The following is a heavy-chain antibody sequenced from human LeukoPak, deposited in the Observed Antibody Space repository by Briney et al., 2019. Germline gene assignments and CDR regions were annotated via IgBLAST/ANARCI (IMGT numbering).Heavy chain of an antibody. CDR1: GFSFSTYW. CDR3: ARDHSYYDSSGYQY. D-gene: IGHD3-22*01. V-gene: IGHV3-7*01. J-gene: IGHJ4*02. Sequence: PGGSLRLSCAASGFSFSTYWMSWVRQAPGKGPEWVANIKKDGSEKYYVDSVKGRFTISRDNAKNSLYLQMNSLRAEDTAVYYCARDHSYYDSSGYQYWGQGTLVTVSS. CDR2: IKKDGSEK.